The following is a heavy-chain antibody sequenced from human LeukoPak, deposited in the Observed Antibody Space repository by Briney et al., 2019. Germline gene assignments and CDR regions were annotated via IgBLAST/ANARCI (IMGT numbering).Heavy chain of an antibody. CDR2: ISAYNGNT. D-gene: IGHD4/OR15-4a*01. V-gene: IGHV1-18*01. CDR1: GYTFTSYG. CDR3: ARAAHYAPNFDY. Sequence: ASVKVSCKASGYTFTSYGLSWVRQAPGQGLEWMGWISAYNGNTNYAQKLQGRVTMTTDTSTSTAYMELRSLRSDDTAVYYCARAAHYAPNFDYWGQGTLVTVSS. J-gene: IGHJ4*02.